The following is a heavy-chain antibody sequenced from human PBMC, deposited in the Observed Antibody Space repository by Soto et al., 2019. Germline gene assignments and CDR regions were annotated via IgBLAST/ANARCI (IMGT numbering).Heavy chain of an antibody. CDR3: ARAMTPSRGWFDP. CDR1: GFTLSSNY. D-gene: IGHD6-13*01. CDR2: IYSGGNT. V-gene: IGHV3-53*01. Sequence: EVQLVESGGGLIQPGGSLRLSCAASGFTLSSNYMNWVRQAPGKGLEWVSVIYSGGNTYYADSVKGRFTISRDNSKNTLFLQMNRLRVEDTAVYYCARAMTPSRGWFDPWGQGTLVTVSS. J-gene: IGHJ5*02.